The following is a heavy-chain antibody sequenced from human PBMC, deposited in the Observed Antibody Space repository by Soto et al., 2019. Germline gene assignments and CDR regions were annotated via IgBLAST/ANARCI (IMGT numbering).Heavy chain of an antibody. CDR3: TRDRSPDMFFPDIDF. CDR2: ISSTSTYI. D-gene: IGHD2-15*01. J-gene: IGHJ4*02. V-gene: IGHV3-21*01. CDR1: GFLFNSYG. Sequence: PGGSLRLSCAASGFLFNSYGMNWVRLSPGRGLEWISSISSTSTYIEYADSVKGRFIISRDNAENSLFLQMNSLRAEDTAVYYCTRDRSPDMFFPDIDFWGQGDLVTAS.